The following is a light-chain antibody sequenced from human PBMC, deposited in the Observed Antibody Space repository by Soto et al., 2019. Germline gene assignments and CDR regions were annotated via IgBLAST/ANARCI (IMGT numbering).Light chain of an antibody. CDR2: DAS. V-gene: IGKV3-11*01. J-gene: IGKJ1*01. CDR1: QSVSNF. CDR3: HQRNKWRT. Sequence: DIVLTQSPATLSLSPGERATLSCRASQSVSNFLAWYQQKPGQAPRLLIYDASNRATGIPARFSGGGFGTDFTLTISSLEPEDFAVYYCHQRNKWRTFGQGTKVEIK.